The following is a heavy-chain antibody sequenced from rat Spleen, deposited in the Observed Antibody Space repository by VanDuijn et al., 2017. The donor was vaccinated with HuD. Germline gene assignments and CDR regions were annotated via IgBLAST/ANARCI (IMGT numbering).Heavy chain of an antibody. D-gene: IGHD1-4*01. CDR3: ARVGTRVSRFAY. CDR1: GFTFNNYY. V-gene: IGHV5-7*01. CDR2: VSTSGSRT. Sequence: EVQLVESGGGLVQPGRSLKLSCAASGFTFNNYYMAWVRQAPKKGLEWVATVSTSGSRTYYPDSVKGRFTISRDNAKSSLYLQMNSLKSEDTATYYCARVGTRVSRFAYWGQGTLVTVSS. J-gene: IGHJ3*01.